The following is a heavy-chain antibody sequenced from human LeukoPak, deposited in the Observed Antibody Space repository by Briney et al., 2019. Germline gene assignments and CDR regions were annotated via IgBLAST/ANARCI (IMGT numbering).Heavy chain of an antibody. Sequence: GGSLRLSGAASGFALSSHWMTWVRQVPGRVPEWVANVNRDGSETYYLDSVKGRFTISKDNAENSLYLQMNSLRAEDTALYHCARNNGMDVWGQGTTVIVSS. CDR2: VNRDGSET. CDR3: ARNNGMDV. CDR1: GFALSSHW. V-gene: IGHV3-7*03. J-gene: IGHJ6*02.